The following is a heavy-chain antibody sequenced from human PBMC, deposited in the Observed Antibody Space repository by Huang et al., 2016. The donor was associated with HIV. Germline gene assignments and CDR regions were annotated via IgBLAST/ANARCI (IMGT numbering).Heavy chain of an antibody. D-gene: IGHD6-19*01. J-gene: IGHJ6*02. CDR1: GFTFSDQY. CDR3: TGALASDTGMDV. CDR2: SRKKVSSYTT. V-gene: IGHV3-72*01. Sequence: EVQLVESGGGLVQPGGSLRLSCAASGFTFSDQYMDWVRQAPGKGVDWVCRSRKKVSSYTTEDAASVKGRFTSSRDDSEPSLYLQMNSLRTEDSAVYYCTGALASDTGMDVWGQGTTVTVSS.